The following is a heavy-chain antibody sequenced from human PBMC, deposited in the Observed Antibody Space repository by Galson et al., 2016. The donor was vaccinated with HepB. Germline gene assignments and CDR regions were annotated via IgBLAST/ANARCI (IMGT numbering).Heavy chain of an antibody. CDR3: AREGCSVTSCYGRFLYYFYYMDV. CDR1: GINFGTYN. D-gene: IGHD2-2*01. V-gene: IGHV3-48*02. Sequence: SLRLSCAGAGINFGTYNMNWVRQAPGKGLEWLSYISSSSSTIQYADSVKGRFTVSRDNAKNSLYLQMHSLRDEDTAVYYCAREGCSVTSCYGRFLYYFYYMDVWGKGTTVTVSS. J-gene: IGHJ6*03. CDR2: ISSSSSTI.